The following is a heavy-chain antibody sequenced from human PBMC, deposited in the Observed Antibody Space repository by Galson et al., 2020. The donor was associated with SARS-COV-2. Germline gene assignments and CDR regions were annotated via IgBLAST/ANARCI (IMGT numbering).Heavy chain of an antibody. CDR1: GFTFSRFW. CDR3: TRGPVSTIYYFDS. D-gene: IGHD2-2*01. Sequence: GESLKISCAASGFTFSRFWMHWVRQVPGKGLEWVSRINDDGSSTSYADSVKGRFTISRDNAKNTLSLQMNSLRVEDTGKYYCTRGPVSTIYYFDSWGQGTLVTVSS. J-gene: IGHJ4*02. V-gene: IGHV3-74*01. CDR2: INDDGSST.